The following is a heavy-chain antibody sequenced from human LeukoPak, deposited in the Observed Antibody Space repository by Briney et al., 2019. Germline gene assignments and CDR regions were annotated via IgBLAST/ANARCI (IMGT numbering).Heavy chain of an antibody. V-gene: IGHV1-2*02. CDR1: GYTFTGYY. CDR2: INPNSGGT. J-gene: IGHJ6*03. CDR3: ARDKEYSSSSEALPYYYYYYMDV. D-gene: IGHD6-6*01. Sequence: GASVKVSCKASGYTFTGYYMHWVRQAPGQGLEWMGWINPNSGGTNYAQKFQGRVTMTRDTSISTAYMELSRLRSDDTAVYYCARDKEYSSSSEALPYYYYYYMDVWGKGTTVTVSS.